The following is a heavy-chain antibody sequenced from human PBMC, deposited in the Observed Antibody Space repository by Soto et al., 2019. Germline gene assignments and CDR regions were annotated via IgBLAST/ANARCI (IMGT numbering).Heavy chain of an antibody. CDR3: ARVVPAAIFDY. V-gene: IGHV4-30-2*01. D-gene: IGHD2-2*01. Sequence: PSETLSLTCAVSGGSISSGGYSWSWIRQPPGKGLEWIGYIYHSGSTYYNPSLKSRVTISVDRSKNQFSLQLSSVTAADTAVYYCARVVPAAIFDYWGQGTLVTVSS. CDR1: GGSISSGGYS. CDR2: IYHSGST. J-gene: IGHJ4*02.